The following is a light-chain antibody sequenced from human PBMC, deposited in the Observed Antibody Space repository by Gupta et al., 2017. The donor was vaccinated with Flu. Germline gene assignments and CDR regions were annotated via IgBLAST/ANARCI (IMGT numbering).Light chain of an antibody. Sequence: ELVMTQSPATLSVSPGERATLSCRASQSVSSNLAWYQQKPGQPPRLLMYLASTRATGIPARFSGSGSGTEFTLTISSLQSEDFAVYYGQQYSQWPRTFGQGTKVEIK. V-gene: IGKV3-15*01. CDR1: QSVSSN. J-gene: IGKJ1*01. CDR2: LAS. CDR3: QQYSQWPRT.